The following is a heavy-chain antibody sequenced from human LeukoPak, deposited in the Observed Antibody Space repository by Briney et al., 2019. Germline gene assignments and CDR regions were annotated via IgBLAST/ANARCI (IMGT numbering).Heavy chain of an antibody. CDR2: ISSSGSTI. CDR3: ARLKGIGTFDY. CDR1: GFTFSDYY. J-gene: IGHJ4*02. D-gene: IGHD1-26*01. V-gene: IGHV3-11*01. Sequence: GGSLRLSWAASGFTFSDYYMSWIRQAPRKGLEWVSYISSSGSTIYYADSVKGRFTISRDNAKNSLYLQMNSLRAEDTAVYYCARLKGIGTFDYWGQGTLVTVPS.